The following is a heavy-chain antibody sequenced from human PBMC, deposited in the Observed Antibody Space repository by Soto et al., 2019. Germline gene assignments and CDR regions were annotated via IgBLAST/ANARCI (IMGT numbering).Heavy chain of an antibody. CDR2: IIPIFGTA. V-gene: IGHV1-69*01. CDR3: ARHLGGYYDSSGAYGMDV. D-gene: IGHD3-22*01. Sequence: QVQLVQSGAEVKKPGSSVKVSCKASGGTFSSYAISWVRQAPGQGLEWMGGIIPIFGTANYAQKFQGRVTITADESTSTAYMELSSLRSEDTAVYYYARHLGGYYDSSGAYGMDVWGQGTTVTVSS. CDR1: GGTFSSYA. J-gene: IGHJ6*02.